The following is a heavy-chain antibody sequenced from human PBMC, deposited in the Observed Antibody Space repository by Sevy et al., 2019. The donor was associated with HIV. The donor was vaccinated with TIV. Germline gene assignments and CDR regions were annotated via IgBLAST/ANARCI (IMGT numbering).Heavy chain of an antibody. J-gene: IGHJ6*02. CDR1: GFTFSSAW. CDR3: ITDPGYRGYDEEVINYYYYGMDV. CDR2: IKSKTDGGTI. V-gene: IGHV3-15*01. Sequence: GGCLRLSCAASGFTFSSAWMSWVRLAPGKGLEWVGRIKSKTDGGTIDYAAPVKGRFTISREDSKNTLYLQMNILKTEDTAVYYCITDPGYRGYDEEVINYYYYGMDVWGQGTTVTVSS. D-gene: IGHD5-12*01.